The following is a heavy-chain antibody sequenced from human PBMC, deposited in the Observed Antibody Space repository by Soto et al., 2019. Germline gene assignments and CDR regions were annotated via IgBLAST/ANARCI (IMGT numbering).Heavy chain of an antibody. D-gene: IGHD3-22*01. V-gene: IGHV3-30*03. J-gene: IGHJ5*02. CDR2: ISYDGSNK. Sequence: GGSLRLSCAAPGLTFSNYGMHWVRQAPGKGLEWVAVISYDGSNKYYADSVKGRFTISRDNSKNTLYLQMNSLRVEDTAVYYCARGFSKYYYDSSAPAWFDPWGQGTLVTVSS. CDR1: GLTFSNYG. CDR3: ARGFSKYYYDSSAPAWFDP.